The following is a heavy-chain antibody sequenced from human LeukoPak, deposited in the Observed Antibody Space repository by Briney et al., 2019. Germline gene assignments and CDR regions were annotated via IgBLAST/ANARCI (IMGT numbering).Heavy chain of an antibody. V-gene: IGHV3-11*04. CDR2: ISSSGSTI. D-gene: IGHD2-2*01. Sequence: GGSLRLSCAASGFTFSDYYMSWIRQAPGKGLEWVSYISSSGSTIYYADSVKGRFTISRDNAKNSLYLQMNSLRAEDTAVYYCARDASGYCSSTSCYAGSFDYWGQGTLVTVSS. J-gene: IGHJ4*02. CDR1: GFTFSDYY. CDR3: ARDASGYCSSTSCYAGSFDY.